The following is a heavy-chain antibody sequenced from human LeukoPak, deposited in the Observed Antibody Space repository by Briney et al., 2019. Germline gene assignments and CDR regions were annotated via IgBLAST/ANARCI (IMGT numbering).Heavy chain of an antibody. Sequence: KPSETLSLTCTVSGGSISSSSYYWGWIRQPPGKGLEWIGNIYYSGSTYYNPSLKSRVTISVDTSKNQFSLKLSSVTAADTAVYYCARHGTYCSSTSCYSDAFDIWGQGTMVTVSS. CDR1: GGSISSSSYY. J-gene: IGHJ3*02. CDR3: ARHGTYCSSTSCYSDAFDI. V-gene: IGHV4-39*01. D-gene: IGHD2-2*01. CDR2: IYYSGST.